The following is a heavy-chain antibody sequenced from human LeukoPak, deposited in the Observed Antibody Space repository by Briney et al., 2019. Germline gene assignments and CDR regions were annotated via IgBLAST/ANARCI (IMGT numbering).Heavy chain of an antibody. CDR2: ISSSSSYI. J-gene: IGHJ5*02. CDR3: ATETGYNYGFDH. V-gene: IGHV3-21*01. CDR1: GFTFSSYN. D-gene: IGHD5-18*01. Sequence: GGSLRLSCAASGFTFSSYNMNWVRQAPGKGLEWVSSISSSSSYIYYGDSVKGRFTISRDNAKNSLYLQMNSLRAEDTAVYYCATETGYNYGFDHWGQGTLVTVSS.